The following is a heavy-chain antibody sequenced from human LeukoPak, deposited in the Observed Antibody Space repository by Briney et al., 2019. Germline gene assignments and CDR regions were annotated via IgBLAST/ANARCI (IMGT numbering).Heavy chain of an antibody. Sequence: GGSLRLSCAASGFTSSGSAMHWVRQASGKGLEWVGRIRNKANSYATAYTASVKGRFTISRDDSKNTAYLQMYSLKTEDTAVYYCTRYSSSDNWFDPWGQGTLVTVSS. CDR1: GFTSSGSA. V-gene: IGHV3-73*01. CDR2: IRNKANSYAT. CDR3: TRYSSSDNWFDP. J-gene: IGHJ5*02. D-gene: IGHD6-6*01.